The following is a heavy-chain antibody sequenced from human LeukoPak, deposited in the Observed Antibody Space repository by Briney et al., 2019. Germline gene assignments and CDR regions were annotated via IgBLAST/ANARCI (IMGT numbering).Heavy chain of an antibody. V-gene: IGHV3-23*01. Sequence: PGGSLRLSCAASGFTFSSYAMSWVRQAPGKGLEWVSAISGSGGSTYYADSVKGRFTISRDNSKNTLYLQMNSLRAEDTAVYYCAKAQTPYGYGSYFDYWGQGTLVTVSS. CDR2: ISGSGGST. D-gene: IGHD5-18*01. CDR1: GFTFSSYA. J-gene: IGHJ4*02. CDR3: AKAQTPYGYGSYFDY.